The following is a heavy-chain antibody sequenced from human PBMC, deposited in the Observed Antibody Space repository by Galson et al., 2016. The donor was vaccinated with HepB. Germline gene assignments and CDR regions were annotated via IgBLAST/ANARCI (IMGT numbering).Heavy chain of an antibody. J-gene: IGHJ4*02. Sequence: SLRLSCAASGFTFSRSWMSWVRQAPGKGLERVANIKQDGSEKYYVDSVKGRFTISRDNAKNSLYLQMNSLRAEDTAVYYCARNLLFDWLSRADFDYWGQGTLVTVSS. V-gene: IGHV3-7*03. D-gene: IGHD3-9*01. CDR3: ARNLLFDWLSRADFDY. CDR1: GFTFSRSW. CDR2: IKQDGSEK.